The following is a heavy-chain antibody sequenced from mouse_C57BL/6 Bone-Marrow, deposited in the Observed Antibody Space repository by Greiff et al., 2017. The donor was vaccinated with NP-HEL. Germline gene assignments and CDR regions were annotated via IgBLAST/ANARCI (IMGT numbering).Heavy chain of an antibody. Sequence: VQLQQSGAELVMPGASVKLSCKASGYTFTSYWMHWVKQRPGQGLEWIGEIDPSDSYTNYNQKFKGKSTLTVDKSSSTAYMQLSSLTSEDSAVYYCARGVSSGHPFAYWGQGTLVTVSA. J-gene: IGHJ3*01. D-gene: IGHD3-2*02. V-gene: IGHV1-69*01. CDR1: GYTFTSYW. CDR3: ARGVSSGHPFAY. CDR2: IDPSDSYT.